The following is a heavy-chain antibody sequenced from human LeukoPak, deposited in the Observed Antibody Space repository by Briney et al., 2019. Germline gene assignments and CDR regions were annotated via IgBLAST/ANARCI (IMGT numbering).Heavy chain of an antibody. CDR3: ASTLYFYGSGRSYNYFDY. CDR2: IFYSGST. Sequence: SETLSLTGIVFGVSISSSNYYWGWIRQPPGKGLEWIGSIFYSGSTSYNSSLKSRVTISVDTSKNQFSLKLRSVTAAGTAVYYCASTLYFYGSGRSYNYFDYWGQGTLVTVSS. CDR1: GVSISSSNYY. V-gene: IGHV4-39*01. D-gene: IGHD3-10*01. J-gene: IGHJ4*02.